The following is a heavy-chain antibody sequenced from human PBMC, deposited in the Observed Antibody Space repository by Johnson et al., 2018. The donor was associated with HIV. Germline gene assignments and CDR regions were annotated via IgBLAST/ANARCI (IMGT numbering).Heavy chain of an antibody. V-gene: IGHV3-66*01. CDR3: ARAPSPGPGGAFDI. J-gene: IGHJ3*02. CDR2: IYSGGST. CDR1: GFTVSSNY. Sequence: EVQLVESGGGLVQPGGSLRLSCAASGFTVSSNYMSWVRQAPGKGLEWVSVIYSGGSTYYADSVKGRFTISRDNSKNTLYLQMNSLRAEETAVYYCARAPSPGPGGAFDIWGQGTMVTVSS.